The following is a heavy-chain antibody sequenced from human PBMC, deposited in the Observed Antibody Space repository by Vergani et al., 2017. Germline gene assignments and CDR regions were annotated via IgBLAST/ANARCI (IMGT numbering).Heavy chain of an antibody. Sequence: QITLKESGPTLVKPTQTLTLTCTFSGFSLNTRGVSVAWIRQPPGKALDWLALNYWNDDQHYSPSLNNRVTITKDTSKNQVVLTMTNMDYVDTGTYYCVYRKTECGTTGCFYPFDYYYYMDVWGKGTTVTVSS. CDR2: NYWNDDQ. V-gene: IGHV2-5*04. D-gene: IGHD1-7*01. CDR1: GFSLNTRGVS. CDR3: VYRKTECGTTGCFYPFDYYYYMDV. J-gene: IGHJ6*03.